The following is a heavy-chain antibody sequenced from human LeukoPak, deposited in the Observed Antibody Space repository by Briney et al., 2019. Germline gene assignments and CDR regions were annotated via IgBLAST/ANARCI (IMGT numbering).Heavy chain of an antibody. V-gene: IGHV3-7*01. CDR1: GFTFSSYA. J-gene: IGHJ4*02. CDR3: ATSANGLAY. Sequence: GGSLRLSCAASGFTFSSYAMSWVRQAPGKGLEWVADIKQDASEKYYVDSVKGRFTISRDNAKNSLYLQMNSLRAEDTAVYYCATSANGLAYWGQGTLLTVSS. CDR2: IKQDASEK. D-gene: IGHD3/OR15-3a*01.